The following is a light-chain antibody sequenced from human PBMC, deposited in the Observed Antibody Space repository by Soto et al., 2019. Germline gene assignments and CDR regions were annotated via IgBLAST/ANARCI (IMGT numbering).Light chain of an antibody. J-gene: IGLJ1*01. CDR1: SSDIGGYNF. V-gene: IGLV2-23*02. CDR2: EVN. Sequence: QSALTQPASVSGSPGQSITISCTGTSSDIGGYNFVSWYQHHPGKAPKLMIYEVNNRPSGVSSRFSGAKSGNTASLTISGLQAEDEAYYYCCSYAGSSYYVFGSGTKLTVL. CDR3: CSYAGSSYYV.